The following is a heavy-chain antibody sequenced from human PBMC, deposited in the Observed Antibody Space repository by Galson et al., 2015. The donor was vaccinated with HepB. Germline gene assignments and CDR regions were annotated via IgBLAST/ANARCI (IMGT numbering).Heavy chain of an antibody. CDR3: AQGDLHLSYYYAMDV. V-gene: IGHV3-23*01. Sequence: SLRLSCAVSGFTFSSYAMSWVRQAPGKGLEWVSGITGSGGNTFYADSVKGRFTISRDNSKNTLYLQMKSLRVDDTAVYYCAQGDLHLSYYYAMDVWGQGTTVTVSS. D-gene: IGHD3-10*01. J-gene: IGHJ6*02. CDR2: ITGSGGNT. CDR1: GFTFSSYA.